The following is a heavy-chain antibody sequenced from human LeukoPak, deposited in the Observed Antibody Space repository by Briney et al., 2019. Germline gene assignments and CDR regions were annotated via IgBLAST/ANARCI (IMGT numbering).Heavy chain of an antibody. V-gene: IGHV3-23*01. Sequence: GGSLRLSCAASGFTFSNYALAWVRQAPGKGLEWVSTNCSGGGHTYYADSVKGRFTISRDDSKNTPYLQMNSLRADDTAVYYCAKLLSTGAYYPIDFWGQGTLVTVSS. J-gene: IGHJ4*02. CDR1: GFTFSNYA. CDR2: NCSGGGHT. D-gene: IGHD3-3*01. CDR3: AKLLSTGAYYPIDF.